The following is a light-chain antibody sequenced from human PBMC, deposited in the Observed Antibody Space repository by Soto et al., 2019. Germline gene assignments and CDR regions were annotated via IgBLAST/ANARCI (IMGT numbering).Light chain of an antibody. CDR3: QQANSFPLT. CDR1: QGISSR. CDR2: TAS. Sequence: DIQMTQSPSSVSASVGDRVTITCRASQGISSRLAWYQQKPGKAPKLLIYTASSLQSGVPSRFSGSGSGTDFTITICSLQPEDFTTYYCQQANSFPLTFGGGTKLEIK. V-gene: IGKV1-12*01. J-gene: IGKJ4*01.